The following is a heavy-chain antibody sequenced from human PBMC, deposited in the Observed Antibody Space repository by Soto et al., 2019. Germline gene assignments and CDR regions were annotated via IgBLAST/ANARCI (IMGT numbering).Heavy chain of an antibody. CDR3: ARDVVSTIGDFDF. J-gene: IGHJ4*02. D-gene: IGHD5-12*01. CDR2: INPNSGAT. V-gene: IGHV1-2*02. Sequence: SVKVSCKSSGYTFIGYYIHWVRQAPGQGLEWMGWINPNSGATNYAQKFQGRVTMTRDTSITTAYMELSRLRSDDTAVYYCARDVVSTIGDFDFWGQGTPVNVS. CDR1: GYTFIGYY.